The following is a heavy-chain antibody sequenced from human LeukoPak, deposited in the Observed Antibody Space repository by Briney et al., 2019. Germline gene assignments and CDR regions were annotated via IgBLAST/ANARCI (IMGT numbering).Heavy chain of an antibody. D-gene: IGHD2-15*01. Sequence: GASVRVSCKASGYTFTGYYMHWVRQAPGQGLEWMGWINPNSGGTNYAQKFQGRVTMTRDTSISTAYMELSRLRSDDTAVYYCARAPPPHIVVVVAATQLDYWGQGTLVTVSS. CDR3: ARAPPPHIVVVVAATQLDY. J-gene: IGHJ4*02. V-gene: IGHV1-2*02. CDR2: INPNSGGT. CDR1: GYTFTGYY.